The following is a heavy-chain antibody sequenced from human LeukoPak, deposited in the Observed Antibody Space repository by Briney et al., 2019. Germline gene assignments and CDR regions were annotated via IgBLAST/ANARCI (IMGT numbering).Heavy chain of an antibody. CDR2: IWYAGSNK. D-gene: IGHD2-15*01. Sequence: GGSLRLFCAASGFTFSSYGMHWVRQAPGKGLVWVAVIWYAGSNKYYADSVKGRFTISRDNSKNTLYLQMNSLRAEDTAVYYCARADEDADYYYGMDVGGQGTTVTVSS. CDR1: GFTFSSYG. CDR3: ARADEDADYYYGMDV. V-gene: IGHV3-33*01. J-gene: IGHJ6*02.